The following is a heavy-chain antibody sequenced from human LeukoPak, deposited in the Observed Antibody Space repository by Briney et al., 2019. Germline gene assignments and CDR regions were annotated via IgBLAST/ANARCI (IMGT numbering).Heavy chain of an antibody. Sequence: GGSLRLSCAASGFTFSSYVMSWVRQAPGKGLEWVSAIGGSGGSTYHADSVKGRFTISRDNSKNTLYLQMNSLRAEDTAVYYCAKGSRQDYDSSGYFYWGQGTLVTVSS. CDR3: AKGSRQDYDSSGYFY. V-gene: IGHV3-23*01. J-gene: IGHJ4*02. CDR1: GFTFSSYV. D-gene: IGHD3-22*01. CDR2: IGGSGGST.